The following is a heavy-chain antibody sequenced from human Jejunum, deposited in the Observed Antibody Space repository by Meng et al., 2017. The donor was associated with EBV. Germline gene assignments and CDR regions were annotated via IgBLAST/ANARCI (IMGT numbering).Heavy chain of an antibody. Sequence: QAALEESGPGLVNPSETLSLTCTVSGGSVNSGNVYWSWIRQPPGKGLEWIGYIYYSGSTNYIPSLKSRVTISLDTSKNQFSLKLSSVTAADTAVYYCAGLRYSGYDRAFDYWGQGALVTVSS. V-gene: IGHV4-61*01. CDR1: GGSVNSGNVY. CDR3: AGLRYSGYDRAFDY. J-gene: IGHJ4*02. CDR2: IYYSGST. D-gene: IGHD5-12*01.